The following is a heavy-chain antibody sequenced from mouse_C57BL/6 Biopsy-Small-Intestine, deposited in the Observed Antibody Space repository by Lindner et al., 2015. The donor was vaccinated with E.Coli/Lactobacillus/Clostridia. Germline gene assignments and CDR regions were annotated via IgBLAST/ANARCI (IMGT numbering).Heavy chain of an antibody. D-gene: IGHD1-1*01. J-gene: IGHJ3*01. CDR1: GYTFTDYE. CDR3: TRERDYYGNFFAY. CDR2: IDPETGGT. Sequence: VQLQESGAELVRPGASVTLSCKASGYTFTDYEMHWVKQTPVHGLEWIGAIDPETGGTAYNQKFKGKAILTADKSSSTAYMELRSLTSEDSAVYYCTRERDYYGNFFAYWGQGTLVTVSA. V-gene: IGHV1-15*01.